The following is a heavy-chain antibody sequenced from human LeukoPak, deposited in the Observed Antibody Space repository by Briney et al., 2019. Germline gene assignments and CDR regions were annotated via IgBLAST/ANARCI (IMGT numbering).Heavy chain of an antibody. CDR1: GFTFSSYA. V-gene: IGHV3-64*01. CDR2: ISSTGGST. CDR3: ARDSHDGTGYYLDY. Sequence: GGSLRLSCAASGFTFSSYAMEWVRQAPGKGLEYVAAISSTGGSTYYAKSLKGRFTISRGNSKNTLYLQMGSLRAEDMAVYYCARDSHDGTGYYLDYWGQGTLVTVSS. D-gene: IGHD3/OR15-3a*01. J-gene: IGHJ4*02.